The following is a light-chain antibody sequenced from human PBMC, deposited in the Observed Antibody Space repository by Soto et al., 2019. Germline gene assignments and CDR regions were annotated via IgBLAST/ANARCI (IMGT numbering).Light chain of an antibody. V-gene: IGKV1-5*01. Sequence: DIQMTQSPSTLSASLGDRVSITCRASQSVSNWLAWYQQKPGIAPNLLIYDASTLESGVPSRFSGSGSETEFTLTISSMQPDDFETNYCQQYKPYPWTFGIGT. CDR3: QQYKPYPWT. CDR1: QSVSNW. CDR2: DAS. J-gene: IGKJ1*01.